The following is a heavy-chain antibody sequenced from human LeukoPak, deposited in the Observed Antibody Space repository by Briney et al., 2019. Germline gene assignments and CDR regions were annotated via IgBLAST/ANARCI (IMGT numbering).Heavy chain of an antibody. CDR3: STYNYSSGWS. D-gene: IGHD6-19*01. CDR1: GFTFRSYG. V-gene: IGHV3-15*01. Sequence: GGSLRLSCAASGFTFRSYGMHWVRQAPGKGLEWVGRVRSKTDGGTTDYVAPVEGRFTISRDDSKSTLYLQVNSLKIEDTAVYYCSTYNYSSGWSWGQGTLVTVSS. CDR2: VRSKTDGGTT. J-gene: IGHJ5*02.